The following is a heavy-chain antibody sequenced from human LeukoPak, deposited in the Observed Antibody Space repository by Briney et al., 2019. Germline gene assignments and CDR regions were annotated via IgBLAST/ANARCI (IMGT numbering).Heavy chain of an antibody. CDR1: GFTVSSNY. Sequence: QAGGSLRLSCAASGFTVSSNYMSWVRQAPGKGLEWVSVIYSGGSTYYADSVKGRFTISRDNSKNTLYLQMNSLRAEDTAVYYCARAQTTVAWFDPWGQGTLVTVSS. D-gene: IGHD4-23*01. CDR2: IYSGGST. V-gene: IGHV3-66*01. J-gene: IGHJ5*02. CDR3: ARAQTTVAWFDP.